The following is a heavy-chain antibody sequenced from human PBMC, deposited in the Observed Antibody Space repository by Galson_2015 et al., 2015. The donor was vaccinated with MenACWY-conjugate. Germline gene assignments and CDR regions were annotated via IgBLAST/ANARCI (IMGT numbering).Heavy chain of an antibody. CDR1: GYTFNSYG. V-gene: IGHV1-18*01. D-gene: IGHD6-13*01. CDR2: VSAYNGNT. Sequence: SVKVSCKASGYTFNSYGISWVRQAPGQGLEWMGWVSAYNGNTDYAQNLQGRVTMTADTSTSTAYMELRSLRSDDTAMYYCARDRSSSDFWGQGTLVTVSS. J-gene: IGHJ4*02. CDR3: ARDRSSSDF.